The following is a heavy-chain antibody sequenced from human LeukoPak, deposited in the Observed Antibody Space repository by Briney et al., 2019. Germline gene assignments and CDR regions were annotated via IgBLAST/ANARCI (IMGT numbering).Heavy chain of an antibody. CDR2: INSDVSST. D-gene: IGHD3-10*02. Sequence: PGGSLRLSCAASGFTFSSYCMHWVRQAPGKGLVFFSRINSDVSSTSYADSVKGRFNISRDNAKNTMYLKMNSLRAEATAVYYCERSQRLTMFYMDVWGKGTTVTISS. V-gene: IGHV3-74*01. CDR1: GFTFSSYC. CDR3: ERSQRLTMFYMDV. J-gene: IGHJ6*03.